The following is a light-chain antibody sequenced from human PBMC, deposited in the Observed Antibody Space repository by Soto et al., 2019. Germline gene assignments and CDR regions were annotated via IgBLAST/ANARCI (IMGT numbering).Light chain of an antibody. CDR2: DAT. V-gene: IGKV3D-15*01. CDR1: QYISSN. Sequence: DIVMTQSPATLSESPGERVTLSCTASQYISSNLAWYQQKPVQPPRLLIYDATSRATGIPSRFSGSGSGTDFTLTIISLQSEDFAVYFCQQYHDWPPLTFGGGTKVEIK. CDR3: QQYHDWPPLT. J-gene: IGKJ4*01.